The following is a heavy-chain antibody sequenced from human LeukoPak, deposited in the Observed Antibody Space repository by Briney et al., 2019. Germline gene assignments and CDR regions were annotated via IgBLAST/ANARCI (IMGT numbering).Heavy chain of an antibody. CDR3: ARVKVLRFLEWFLDF. CDR2: VYHGGSS. CDR1: GGSVSSDEYY. D-gene: IGHD3-3*01. V-gene: IGHV4-31*03. Sequence: SQTLSLTCNVSGGSVSSDEYYWSWIRQHPGKGLEWIGYVYHGGSSYDNPSLESRVTMSVDTSNNQFSLKLRSVTAADTAVYYCARVKVLRFLEWFLDFWGQGTLVTVSS. J-gene: IGHJ4*02.